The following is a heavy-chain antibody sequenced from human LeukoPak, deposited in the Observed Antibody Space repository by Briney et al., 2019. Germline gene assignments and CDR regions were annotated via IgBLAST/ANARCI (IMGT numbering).Heavy chain of an antibody. CDR1: GGSFSSYA. D-gene: IGHD3-22*01. J-gene: IGHJ2*01. Sequence: SVKVSSKASGGSFSSYAISWVRQAPGQGLEWMGGIIPIFGTANYAQKFQGRVTITTDESTSTAYMELSSLRSEDTAVYYCARVHLGYDSSVQWYFDLWGRGTLVTVSS. V-gene: IGHV1-69*05. CDR2: IIPIFGTA. CDR3: ARVHLGYDSSVQWYFDL.